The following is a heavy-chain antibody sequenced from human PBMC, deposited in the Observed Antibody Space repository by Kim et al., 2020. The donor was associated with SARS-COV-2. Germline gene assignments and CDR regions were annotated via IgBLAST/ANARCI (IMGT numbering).Heavy chain of an antibody. CDR2: ISYDGSKK. J-gene: IGHJ6*02. CDR3: AKQGSIFELNTYYGIEL. D-gene: IGHD1-26*01. V-gene: IGHV3-30*18. CDR1: GFSFNNYD. Sequence: GGSLRLSCAASGFSFNNYDMNWVRQAPGKGLEWVAFISYDGSKKQYLDSLKGRFTISRDYSKNTLYLQMNSLTAEDTAVYYCAKQGSIFELNTYYGIELWGQGTTVTV.